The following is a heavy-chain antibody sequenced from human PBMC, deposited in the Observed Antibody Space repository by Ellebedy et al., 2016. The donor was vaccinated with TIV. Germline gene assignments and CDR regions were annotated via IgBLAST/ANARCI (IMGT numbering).Heavy chain of an antibody. J-gene: IGHJ6*02. D-gene: IGHD3-10*01. CDR1: GYTFTSYD. CDR3: ARALRITMVRGVVNYYYYYGMDV. CDR2: MNPNSGNT. Sequence: ASVKVSCXASGYTFTSYDINWVRQATGQGLEWMGWMNPNSGNTGYAQKFQGRVTMTRNTSISTAYMELSSLRSEDTAVYYCARALRITMVRGVVNYYYYYGMDVWGQGTTVTVSS. V-gene: IGHV1-8*01.